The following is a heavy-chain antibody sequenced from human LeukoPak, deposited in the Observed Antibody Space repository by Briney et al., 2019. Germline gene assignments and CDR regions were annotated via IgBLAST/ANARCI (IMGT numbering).Heavy chain of an antibody. CDR2: ISSSSSYI. V-gene: IGHV3-21*01. Sequence: KPGGSLRLSCAASGFTFSSYSMNWVRQAPGKGLEWVSSISSSSSYIYYADSVKGRFTISRGNAKNSLYLQMNSLRAEDTAVYYCARDPGIAAAGEIDYWGQGTLVTVSS. CDR3: ARDPGIAAAGEIDY. CDR1: GFTFSSYS. J-gene: IGHJ4*02. D-gene: IGHD6-13*01.